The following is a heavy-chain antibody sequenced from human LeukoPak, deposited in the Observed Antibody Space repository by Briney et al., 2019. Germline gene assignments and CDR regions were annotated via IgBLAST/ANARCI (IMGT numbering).Heavy chain of an antibody. CDR2: IYYTGST. D-gene: IGHD1-26*01. Sequence: SETLSLTCTVSGGSINSSSSYWGWIRQPPGTGLEWIGSIYYTGSTYYNPSLRSRVTISVDTSKNQFSLKLNSVTAADTAVYYCARGLSQELRQAFDIWGQGTMVTVSS. CDR3: ARGLSQELRQAFDI. CDR1: GGSINSSSSY. J-gene: IGHJ3*02. V-gene: IGHV4-39*07.